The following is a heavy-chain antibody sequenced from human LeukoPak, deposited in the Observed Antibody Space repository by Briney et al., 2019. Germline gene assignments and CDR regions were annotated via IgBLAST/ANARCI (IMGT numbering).Heavy chain of an antibody. D-gene: IGHD3-22*01. V-gene: IGHV1-24*01. J-gene: IGHJ4*02. CDR3: ATEISSGYYSH. CDR1: GYDLPELS. CDR2: FDPENDEK. Sequence: ASAKVSCKSSGYDLPELSIHWGPQAPGKGLEWRGGFDPENDEKMYAQKSQGRVTMTEDTSTDTAYMELSSMRSEDTAVYYCATEISSGYYSHWGLGTLVTVSS.